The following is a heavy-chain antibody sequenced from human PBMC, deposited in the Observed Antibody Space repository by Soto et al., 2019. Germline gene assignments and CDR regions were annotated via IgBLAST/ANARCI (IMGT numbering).Heavy chain of an antibody. J-gene: IGHJ4*02. CDR1: GFSFVNYA. D-gene: IGHD6-19*01. CDR3: AKATTNGGWFNPFDS. Sequence: GGSLRLSCAASGFSFVNYAMNWVRQALGKGLEWVSGLSGSGTSTYYADSVKGRFTISRDNSRDTLFLQMNSLTADDTAVYYCAKATTNGGWFNPFDSWGQGALVTVSS. V-gene: IGHV3-23*01. CDR2: LSGSGTST.